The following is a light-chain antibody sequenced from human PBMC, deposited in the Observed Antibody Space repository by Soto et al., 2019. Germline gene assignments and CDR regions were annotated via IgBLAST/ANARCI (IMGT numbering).Light chain of an antibody. CDR3: QQSYSTPIT. J-gene: IGKJ5*01. CDR1: QSISSY. Sequence: DIQMTQSPSTLSASVGDRVTITCRASQSISSYLNWYRQKPGKAPKLLICAASSLQSGVPSRFSGSGSGTDFTLTISSLQPEDFVTYYCQQSYSTPITFGQGTRLEIK. V-gene: IGKV1-39*01. CDR2: AAS.